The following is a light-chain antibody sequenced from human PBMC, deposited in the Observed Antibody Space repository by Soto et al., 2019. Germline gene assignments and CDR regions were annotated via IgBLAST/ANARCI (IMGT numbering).Light chain of an antibody. CDR2: ATS. J-gene: IGKJ4*01. Sequence: AIQMTQFPSSLSASVGDRVTITCRASQDIRSDLGWYQQRPGKAPQLLIYATSSLQSGVPSRFSGSGSGTDFTLTITSLQPEDFATYHCLQDNKYPLTFGGGT. CDR1: QDIRSD. CDR3: LQDNKYPLT. V-gene: IGKV1-6*01.